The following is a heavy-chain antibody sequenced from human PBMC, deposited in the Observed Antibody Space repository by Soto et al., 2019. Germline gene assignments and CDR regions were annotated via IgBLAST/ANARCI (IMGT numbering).Heavy chain of an antibody. J-gene: IGHJ6*02. Sequence: ASVKVSCKAPGYTFRNYYVHWVRQAPGQGLEWMGIINPSGGSTSYAQKFQGRVTMTRDTSTSTVYMELSSLRSEDTAVYYCARDSCGGDCLHYYYGMDVWGQGTTVTVSS. CDR2: INPSGGST. CDR1: GYTFRNYY. V-gene: IGHV1-46*01. D-gene: IGHD2-21*02. CDR3: ARDSCGGDCLHYYYGMDV.